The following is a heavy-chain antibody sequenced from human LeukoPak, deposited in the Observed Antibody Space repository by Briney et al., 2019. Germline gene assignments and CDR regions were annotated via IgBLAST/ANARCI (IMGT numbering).Heavy chain of an antibody. J-gene: IGHJ4*02. Sequence: GGSLRLSCAASGFTFSSYGMHWVRQAPGKGLEWVAVISYDGSNKYYADSVKGRFTISRDNSKNTLYLQMNSLRAEDTAVYYCAKGGSSKGKYYFDYWGQGTLVTVSS. CDR1: GFTFSSYG. CDR2: ISYDGSNK. D-gene: IGHD6-13*01. V-gene: IGHV3-30*18. CDR3: AKGGSSKGKYYFDY.